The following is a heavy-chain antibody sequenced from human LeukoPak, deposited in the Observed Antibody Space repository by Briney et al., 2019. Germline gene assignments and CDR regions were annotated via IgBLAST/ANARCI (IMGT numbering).Heavy chain of an antibody. Sequence: ASVKVSCKASGYTFTSYGISWVRQAPGQGLEWMGWISAYNGNTNYAQKLQGRVTMTTDTSTSTAYMELRSLRSDDTAVYYCARTLLGYCSGGSCYWSDPWGQGTLVTVSS. CDR3: ARTLLGYCSGGSCYWSDP. CDR1: GYTFTSYG. D-gene: IGHD2-15*01. V-gene: IGHV1-18*01. J-gene: IGHJ5*02. CDR2: ISAYNGNT.